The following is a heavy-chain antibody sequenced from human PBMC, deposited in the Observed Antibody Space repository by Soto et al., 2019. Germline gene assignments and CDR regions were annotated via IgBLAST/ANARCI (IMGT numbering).Heavy chain of an antibody. CDR2: ISGYNGNT. V-gene: IGHV1-18*01. D-gene: IGHD5-12*01. CDR1: GYMFSAYG. Sequence: QVQLVQSGAEVKKPGASVKVSCKASGYMFSAYGISWVRQAPGQGLEWMGWISGYNGNTNNAQKFQGRVSTTRDTSTSTGYMELRSLRSDDTAVYYCARERRYGGYGGDVDVWGQGTKVTVSS. CDR3: ARERRYGGYGGDVDV. J-gene: IGHJ3*01.